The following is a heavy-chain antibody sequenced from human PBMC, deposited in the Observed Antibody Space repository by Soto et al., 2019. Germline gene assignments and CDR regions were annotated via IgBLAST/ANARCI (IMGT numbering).Heavy chain of an antibody. V-gene: IGHV5-10-1*01. J-gene: IGHJ6*02. Sequence: GDSLKISCKGSGYSFTNYWISWVRQMPGKGLEWMGRIDPSDSYTNYSPSFQGHVTISADKSISTAYLQWSSLKASDTAMYYCARQDIEYRPYYYGMDVWGQGTTVTVSS. CDR3: ARQDIEYRPYYYGMDV. CDR2: IDPSDSYT. D-gene: IGHD5-12*01. CDR1: GYSFTNYW.